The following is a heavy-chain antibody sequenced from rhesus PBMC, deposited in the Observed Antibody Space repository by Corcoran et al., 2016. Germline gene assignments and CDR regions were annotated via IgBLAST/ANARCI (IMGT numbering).Heavy chain of an antibody. CDR1: GYSFTGSW. J-gene: IGHJ4*01. Sequence: EVQLVQSGAEVKRPGESLRISCKNSGYSFTGSWISWVRQMPGKGLEWMGSIYPGDSDTRYNPSFQGHVTISADKSISTTYLQWSSLKASDTATYYCAKFKYYFDYWGQGVLVTVSS. CDR3: AKFKYYFDY. V-gene: IGHV5-43*01. CDR2: IYPGDSDT.